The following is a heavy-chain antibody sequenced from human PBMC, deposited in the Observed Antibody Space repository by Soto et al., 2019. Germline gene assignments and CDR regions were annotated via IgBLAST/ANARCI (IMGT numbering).Heavy chain of an antibody. Sequence: GASVKVSCKASGYTFKNYYIHWVRQAPGQGLEWVGSISAYDGHTDYAQKLQGRVTMTTDTSTSTAFMELRSLTSDDTALYYCARETDWTYFPHWGQGTLVTVSS. CDR1: GYTFKNYY. CDR2: ISAYDGHT. J-gene: IGHJ1*01. CDR3: ARETDWTYFPH. V-gene: IGHV1-18*01. D-gene: IGHD1-1*01.